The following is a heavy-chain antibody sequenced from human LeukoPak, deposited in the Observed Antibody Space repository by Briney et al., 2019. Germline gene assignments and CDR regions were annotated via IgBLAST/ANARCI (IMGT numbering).Heavy chain of an antibody. J-gene: IGHJ4*02. CDR1: GFTFSDYY. CDR3: TREAEDGYGSSFDY. Sequence: PGGSLRLSCAASGFTFSDYYMSWIRQAPGKGLEWVSYISRSGSTIYYADSVKGRFTISRDNAKNSLYLQMNSLRAEDTAVYYCTREAEDGYGSSFDYWGQGTLVTVSS. D-gene: IGHD3-10*01. CDR2: ISRSGSTI. V-gene: IGHV3-11*04.